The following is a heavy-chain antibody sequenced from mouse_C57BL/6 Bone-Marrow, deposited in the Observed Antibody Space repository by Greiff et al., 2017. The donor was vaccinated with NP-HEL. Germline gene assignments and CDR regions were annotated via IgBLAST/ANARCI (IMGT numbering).Heavy chain of an antibody. CDR1: GYTFTDYY. J-gene: IGHJ2*01. V-gene: IGHV1-19*01. D-gene: IGHD2-10*02. Sequence: EVQLQQSGPVLVKPGASVKMSCKASGYTFTDYYMNWVKQSHGKSLEWIGVINPYNGGTSYNQKFKGKATLTVDKSSSTAYMELNSLTSEDSAVYYCAGGGTVTYYFDYWGQGTTLTVSS. CDR3: AGGGTVTYYFDY. CDR2: INPYNGGT.